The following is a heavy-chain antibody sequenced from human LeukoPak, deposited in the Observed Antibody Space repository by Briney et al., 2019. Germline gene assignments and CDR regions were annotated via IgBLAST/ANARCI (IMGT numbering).Heavy chain of an antibody. CDR1: GGSISSYY. V-gene: IGHV4-59*08. CDR2: IYYSGST. J-gene: IGHJ4*02. D-gene: IGHD3-3*01. Sequence: PSETLSLTCTVSGGSISSYYWSWIRQPPGKGLEWIGYIYYSGSTNYNPSLKSRVTISVDTSKNQFSLKLSSVTAADTAVYYCARQSRSGLFDYWGQGTLVTVSS. CDR3: ARQSRSGLFDY.